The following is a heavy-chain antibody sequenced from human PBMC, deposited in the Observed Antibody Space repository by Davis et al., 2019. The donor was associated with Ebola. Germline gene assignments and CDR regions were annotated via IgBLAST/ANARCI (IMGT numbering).Heavy chain of an antibody. CDR3: AKEGVEKDYFDY. CDR2: FSNSGSNT. Sequence: GESLKISCAVSGVTFRNYVMSWVRQAPGKALEWASVFSNSGSNTYYADSVKGRFTISRDNSKTTLYLQINSLRAEDTAVYYCAKEGVEKDYFDYWGQGTLVTVSS. V-gene: IGHV3-23*01. J-gene: IGHJ4*02. CDR1: GVTFRNYV. D-gene: IGHD2-15*01.